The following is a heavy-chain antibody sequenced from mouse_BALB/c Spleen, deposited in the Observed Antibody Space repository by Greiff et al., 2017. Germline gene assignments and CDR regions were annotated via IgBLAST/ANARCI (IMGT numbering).Heavy chain of an antibody. D-gene: IGHD2-4*01. V-gene: IGHV1S137*01. CDR2: ISTYYGDA. CDR1: GYTFTDYA. Sequence: VQLQQSGAELVRPGVSVKISCKGSGYTFTDYAMHWVKQSHAKSLEWIGVISTYYGDASYNQKFKGKATMTVDKSSSTAYMELARLTSEDSAIYYCARRGITKDYYAMDYWGQGTSVTVSS. CDR3: ARRGITKDYYAMDY. J-gene: IGHJ4*01.